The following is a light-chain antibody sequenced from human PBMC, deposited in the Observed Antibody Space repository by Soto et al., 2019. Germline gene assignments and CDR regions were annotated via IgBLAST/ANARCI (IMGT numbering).Light chain of an antibody. J-gene: IGLJ3*02. V-gene: IGLV1-40*01. CDR1: NSNLGAGYD. Sequence: QSVLTQPPSVSGSPGQRVTISCTGNNSNLGAGYDVHWYQQLPGAAPKLVIFGNRNRPSGVPERFSGSKSGTSASLAITGRQAEDEDDYYCQAYVYSLTAFVFGGGTKLTVL. CDR3: QAYVYSLTAFV. CDR2: GNR.